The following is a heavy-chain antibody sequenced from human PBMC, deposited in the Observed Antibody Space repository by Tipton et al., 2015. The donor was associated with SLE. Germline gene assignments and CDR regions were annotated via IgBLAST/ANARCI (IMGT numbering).Heavy chain of an antibody. CDR2: IYTSGST. D-gene: IGHD2-21*01. J-gene: IGHJ2*01. CDR1: GGSISSGSYY. CDR3: ASTRLDIVVVWYFDL. V-gene: IGHV4-61*02. Sequence: TLSLTCTVSGGSISSGSYYWSWIRQPAGKGLEWIGRIYTSGSTNYNPSLKSRVTISVDTSKNQFSLKLSSVTAADTAVYYCASTRLDIVVVWYFDLWGRGTLVTVSS.